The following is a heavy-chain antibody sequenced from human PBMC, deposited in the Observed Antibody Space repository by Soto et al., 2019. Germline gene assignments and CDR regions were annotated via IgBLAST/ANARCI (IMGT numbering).Heavy chain of an antibody. D-gene: IGHD6-19*01. J-gene: IGHJ4*02. CDR2: IWYDGSNK. CDR1: GFTFSSYG. CDR3: ARGGSGRVESYFDY. V-gene: IGHV3-33*01. Sequence: QVQLVESGGGVVQPGRSLRLSCAASGFTFSSYGMHWVRQAPGKGLEWVAVIWYDGSNKYYADSVKGRFPISRDNSKNTLYLQMNSLRADDTAVYYCARGGSGRVESYFDYWGQGTLVTVSS.